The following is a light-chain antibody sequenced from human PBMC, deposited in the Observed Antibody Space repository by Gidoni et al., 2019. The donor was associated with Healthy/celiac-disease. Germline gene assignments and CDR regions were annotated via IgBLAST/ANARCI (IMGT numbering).Light chain of an antibody. CDR1: QGISSN. Sequence: IWMTQSPSILSASTGDRVTIRCRISQGISSNLVSYQQKPGKAPEILICAESTFQSGVPSMLRGSGSGTDFTLTISGLQSEDFATLYCEQYYSFPLTFGRGTKVEIK. CDR2: AES. J-gene: IGKJ4*01. CDR3: EQYYSFPLT. V-gene: IGKV1D-8*01.